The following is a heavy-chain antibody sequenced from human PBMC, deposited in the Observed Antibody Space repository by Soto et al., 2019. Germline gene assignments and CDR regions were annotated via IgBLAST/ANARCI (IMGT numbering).Heavy chain of an antibody. CDR1: GFTFSSYS. Sequence: GGSLRLSCAASGFTFSSYSMNWVRQAPGKGLEWVSYISSSSSTIYYADSVKGRFTISRDNAKNSLYLQMNSLRAEDTAVYYCAREPGSGSYWGDAFDIWGQGTMVTVSS. CDR3: AREPGSGSYWGDAFDI. D-gene: IGHD1-26*01. V-gene: IGHV3-48*01. J-gene: IGHJ3*02. CDR2: ISSSSSTI.